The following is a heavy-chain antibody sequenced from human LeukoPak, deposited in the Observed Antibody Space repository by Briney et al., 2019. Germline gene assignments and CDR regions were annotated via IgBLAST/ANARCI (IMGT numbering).Heavy chain of an antibody. CDR2: IYHSGST. CDR1: GYSISSGYY. V-gene: IGHV4-38-2*02. CDR3: ARNGVPAAPYYFDY. J-gene: IGHJ4*02. D-gene: IGHD2-2*01. Sequence: PSETPSLTCTVSGYSISSGYYWGWIRQPPGKGLEWIGSIYHSGSTYYNPSLKSRVTISVDTSKNQFSLKLSSVTAADTAVYYCARNGVPAAPYYFDYWGQGTLVTVSS.